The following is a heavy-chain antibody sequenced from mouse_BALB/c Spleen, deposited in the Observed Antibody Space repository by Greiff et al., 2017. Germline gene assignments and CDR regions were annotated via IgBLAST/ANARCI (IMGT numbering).Heavy chain of an antibody. J-gene: IGHJ1*01. V-gene: IGHV1-9*01. CDR3: ARWAYYRYDWYFDV. Sequence: QVQLQQSGAELMKPGASVKISCKATGYTFSSYWIEWVKQRPGHGLEWIGEILPGSGSTNYNEKFKGKATFTADTSSNTAYMQLSSLTSEDSAVYYCARWAYYRYDWYFDVWGAGTTVTVSS. CDR1: GYTFSSYW. D-gene: IGHD2-14*01. CDR2: ILPGSGST.